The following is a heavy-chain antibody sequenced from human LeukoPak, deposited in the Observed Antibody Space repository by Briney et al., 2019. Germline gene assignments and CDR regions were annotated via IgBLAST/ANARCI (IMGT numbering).Heavy chain of an antibody. V-gene: IGHV3-30*02. Sequence: GGSLRLSCAASGFTFSSYGMHWVRQAPGKGLEWVAFIRYDGSNKYDADSVRGRYTISRDNSNNTLYLQMNRQTDEKTAWYCCGKDFSSSWHAGIDYWGQGTLVTVSS. D-gene: IGHD6-13*01. J-gene: IGHJ4*02. CDR3: GKDFSSSWHAGIDY. CDR2: IRYDGSNK. CDR1: GFTFSSYG.